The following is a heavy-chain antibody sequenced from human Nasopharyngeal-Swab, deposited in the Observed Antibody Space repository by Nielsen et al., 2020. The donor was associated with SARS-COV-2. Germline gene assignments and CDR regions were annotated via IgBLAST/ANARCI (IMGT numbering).Heavy chain of an antibody. Sequence: GSLRLSCTVSGYSISSGYYWGWIRQPPGKGLEWIGSIYHSGSTYYNPSLKSRVTISVDTSKNQFSLKLSSVTAADTAVYYCARQGGLLLWFGELLPDYWGQGTLVTVSS. D-gene: IGHD3-10*01. V-gene: IGHV4-38-2*02. J-gene: IGHJ4*02. CDR1: GYSISSGYY. CDR2: IYHSGST. CDR3: ARQGGLLLWFGELLPDY.